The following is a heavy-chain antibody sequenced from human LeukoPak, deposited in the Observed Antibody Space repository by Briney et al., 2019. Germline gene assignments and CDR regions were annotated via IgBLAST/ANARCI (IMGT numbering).Heavy chain of an antibody. J-gene: IGHJ4*02. D-gene: IGHD3-10*01. Sequence: PGGSLRLSCAASGFTVSSNYMSWVRQAPGKGLEWVSVIYSGGGTYYADSVKGRFTISRDNSKNTLYLQMNSLRAEDTAVYYCARDSVVRGVVYWGQGTLVTVSS. CDR3: ARDSVVRGVVY. V-gene: IGHV3-66*01. CDR1: GFTVSSNY. CDR2: IYSGGGT.